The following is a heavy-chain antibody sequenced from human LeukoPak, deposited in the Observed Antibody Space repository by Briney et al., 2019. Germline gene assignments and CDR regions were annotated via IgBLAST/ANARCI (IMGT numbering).Heavy chain of an antibody. J-gene: IGHJ4*02. CDR1: GFTFSSYA. D-gene: IGHD2-8*02. Sequence: GGSLRLSCAASGFTFSSYAMHWVRQAPGKGLEYVSAISSNGGSTYYANSVKGRFTISRDNSKNTLYLQMGSLRAEDMAVYYCARGAGPGLEYYFDYWGQGTLVTVSS. V-gene: IGHV3-64*01. CDR2: ISSNGGST. CDR3: ARGAGPGLEYYFDY.